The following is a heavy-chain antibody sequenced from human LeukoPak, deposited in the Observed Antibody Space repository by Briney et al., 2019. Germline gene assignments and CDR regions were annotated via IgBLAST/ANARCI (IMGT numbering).Heavy chain of an antibody. Sequence: GASVKVSCKASGYTFTSYGISWVRQAPGQGLEWMGWISAYNGNTNYAQKLQGRVTMTTDTSTSTAYMELRSLRSDDTAVYYCARSIAVAGTYYYYGMDVWGQGTTVTVSS. CDR2: ISAYNGNT. D-gene: IGHD6-19*01. CDR3: ARSIAVAGTYYYYGMDV. V-gene: IGHV1-18*01. J-gene: IGHJ6*02. CDR1: GYTFTSYG.